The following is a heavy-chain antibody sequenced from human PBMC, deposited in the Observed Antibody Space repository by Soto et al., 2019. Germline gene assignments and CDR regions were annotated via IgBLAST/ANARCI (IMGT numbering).Heavy chain of an antibody. Sequence: EVLLVESGGGLVKPGESLRLSCAASGFTFTTYTMTWVRQAPGKGLEWVSVISSRSGSSKYYADSVKGRFTISRDNAKNSLYLQMNSLSADDTATYYCAREGVSNLDYWGQGTLVTVSS. V-gene: IGHV3-21*04. CDR3: AREGVSNLDY. J-gene: IGHJ4*02. CDR2: ISSRSGSSK. CDR1: GFTFTTYT. D-gene: IGHD2-8*01.